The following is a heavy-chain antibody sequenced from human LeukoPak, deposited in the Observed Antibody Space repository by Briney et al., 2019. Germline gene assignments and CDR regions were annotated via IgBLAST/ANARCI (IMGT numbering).Heavy chain of an antibody. J-gene: IGHJ4*02. CDR1: GFTFSSYS. V-gene: IGHV3-21*04. Sequence: GGSLRLSCAASGFTFSSYSMNWVRQATGKGLEWVSSISSSSIYIYYADSVKGRFTISRDNAKNSLYLQMNRLRPEDAAVYYCAKAPVTTCRGAYCYPFDYWGQGTLVTVSS. CDR3: AKAPVTTCRGAYCYPFDY. CDR2: ISSSSIYI. D-gene: IGHD2-21*01.